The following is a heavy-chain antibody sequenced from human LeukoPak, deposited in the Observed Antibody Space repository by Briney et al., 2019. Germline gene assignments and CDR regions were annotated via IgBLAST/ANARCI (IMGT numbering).Heavy chain of an antibody. CDR2: INPNSGGT. CDR1: GYTFTGYY. V-gene: IGHV1-2*04. Sequence: ASVKLSCKASGYTFTGYYMHWVRQAPGQGLEWMGWINPNSGGTNYAQKFQGWVTMTRDTSISTAYMELSRLRSDDTAVYYCARDRHGYSYAMYYFDYWGQGTLVTVSS. J-gene: IGHJ4*02. CDR3: ARDRHGYSYAMYYFDY. D-gene: IGHD5-18*01.